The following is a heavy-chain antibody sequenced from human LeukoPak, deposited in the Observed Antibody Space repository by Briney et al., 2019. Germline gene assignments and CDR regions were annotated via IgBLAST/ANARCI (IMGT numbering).Heavy chain of an antibody. V-gene: IGHV1-2*04. CDR3: ARDKYYGDYEIYYYYGMDV. D-gene: IGHD4-17*01. CDR1: GYTLTELS. Sequence: ASVKVSCKVSGYTLTELSMHWVRQAPGQGLEWMGWINPNSGGTNYAQKFQGWVTMTRDTSISTAYMELSRLRSDDTAVYYCARDKYYGDYEIYYYYGMDVWGQGTTVTVSS. J-gene: IGHJ6*02. CDR2: INPNSGGT.